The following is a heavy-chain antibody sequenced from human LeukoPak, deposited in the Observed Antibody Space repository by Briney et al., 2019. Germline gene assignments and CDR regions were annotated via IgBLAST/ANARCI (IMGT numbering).Heavy chain of an antibody. CDR1: GFTFSSHA. Sequence: GGSLRLSCSGSGFTFSSHAMHWVRQAPGKRLEWVSSIGSSSRYIYYADSLKGRFTISRDNDNNSVYLQMNSLRAEDTAVYYCARDCSSSAFDIWGQGTMVTVSS. CDR3: ARDCSSSAFDI. V-gene: IGHV3-21*01. D-gene: IGHD2-15*01. J-gene: IGHJ3*02. CDR2: IGSSSRYI.